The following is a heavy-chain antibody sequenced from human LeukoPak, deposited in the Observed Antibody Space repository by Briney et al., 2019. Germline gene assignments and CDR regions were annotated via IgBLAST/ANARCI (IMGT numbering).Heavy chain of an antibody. D-gene: IGHD2-15*01. CDR3: AREGRRISGGTLSLDY. Sequence: SQTLSLTCAISGDSVSNNNAAWNWIRQSPSRGLEWLGRTFYRSKWYYDYAVSVKSRITIKSDTSKNQFSLQLTFVTPDDTAVYYCAREGRRISGGTLSLDYWGQGTLVSVSS. CDR2: TFYRSKWYY. J-gene: IGHJ4*02. V-gene: IGHV6-1*01. CDR1: GDSVSNNNAA.